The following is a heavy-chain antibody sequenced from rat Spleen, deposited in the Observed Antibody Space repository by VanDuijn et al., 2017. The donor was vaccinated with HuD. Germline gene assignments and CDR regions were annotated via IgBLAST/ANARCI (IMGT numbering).Heavy chain of an antibody. CDR2: ISYDGSST. J-gene: IGHJ3*01. V-gene: IGHV5-7*01. CDR3: ARGSGARYFAY. CDR1: GFTFSDYN. D-gene: IGHD1-3*01. Sequence: EVQLVESGGGLVQPGRSLKLSCAASGFTFSDYNMAWVRQAPKKGLEWVATISYDGSSTYYRDSVKGRFTISRDNAKSPLYLQMDSLRSEDTATYYCARGSGARYFAYWGQGTLVTVSS.